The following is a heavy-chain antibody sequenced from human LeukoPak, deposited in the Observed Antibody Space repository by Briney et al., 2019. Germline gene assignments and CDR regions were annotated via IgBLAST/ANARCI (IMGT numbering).Heavy chain of an antibody. Sequence: GGSLRLSCAASGFTFSSYAMHWVCQAPGKGLEWVSVIYSGGSTYYADSVKGRFTISRDNSKNTLYLQMNSLRAEDTAVYYCARSLLYDSSVWGQGTLVTVSS. D-gene: IGHD3-22*01. CDR2: IYSGGST. V-gene: IGHV3-66*01. J-gene: IGHJ4*02. CDR1: GFTFSSYA. CDR3: ARSLLYDSSV.